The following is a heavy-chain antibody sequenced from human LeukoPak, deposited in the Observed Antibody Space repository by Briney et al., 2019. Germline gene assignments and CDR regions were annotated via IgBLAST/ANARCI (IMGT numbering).Heavy chain of an antibody. D-gene: IGHD3-22*01. CDR3: ARGVTMTPDYFDY. CDR2: INPNSGGT. V-gene: IGHV1-2*02. J-gene: IGHJ4*02. CDR1: GYTFTSYY. Sequence: ASVKVSCKASGYTFTSYYMHWVRQAPGQGLEWMGWINPNSGGTNYAQKFQGRVTMTRDTSISTAYMELSRLRSDDTAVYYCARGVTMTPDYFDYWGQGTLITVSS.